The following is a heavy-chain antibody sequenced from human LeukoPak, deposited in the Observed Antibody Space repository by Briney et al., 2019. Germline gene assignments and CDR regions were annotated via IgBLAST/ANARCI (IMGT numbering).Heavy chain of an antibody. Sequence: SETLSLTCTVSGGSISSYYWSWIRQPPGKGLEWIGYIYYSGSTNYNPSLKSRVTISVDTSKNQFSLKLSSVTAADTAVYFCARIQGNGAYGWDYFDYWGQGLPVTVSS. J-gene: IGHJ4*02. V-gene: IGHV4-59*01. D-gene: IGHD3-16*01. CDR3: ARIQGNGAYGWDYFDY. CDR2: IYYSGST. CDR1: GGSISSYY.